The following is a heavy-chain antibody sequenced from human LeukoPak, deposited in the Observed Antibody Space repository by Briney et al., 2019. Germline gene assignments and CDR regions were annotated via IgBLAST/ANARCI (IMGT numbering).Heavy chain of an antibody. CDR3: AKIALVTGSGN. CDR2: ISAAGGST. Sequence: GGSLRLSCAASGFTFISYAMSWVRQAPGEGLEWVSSISAAGGSTYYADSVKGQFTISRDNSINTLYLQMNSLRAEDTAVYYCAKIALVTGSGNWGQGTLVTVSS. CDR1: GFTFISYA. D-gene: IGHD3-10*01. V-gene: IGHV3-23*01. J-gene: IGHJ4*02.